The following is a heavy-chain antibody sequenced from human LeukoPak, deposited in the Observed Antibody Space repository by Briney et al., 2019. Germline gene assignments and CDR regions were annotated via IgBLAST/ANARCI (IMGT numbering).Heavy chain of an antibody. CDR1: GYTFTSYG. Sequence: ASVKVSCKASGYTFTSYGISWVRQAPGQGLEWMGWISAYNGNTNYAQKLQGRVTMTTDTSTSTAYMEQRSLRSDDTAVYYCARGRGYYCSSTSCYPWRYYYYGMDVWGQGTTVTVSS. CDR2: ISAYNGNT. CDR3: ARGRGYYCSSTSCYPWRYYYYGMDV. D-gene: IGHD2-2*01. V-gene: IGHV1-18*01. J-gene: IGHJ6*02.